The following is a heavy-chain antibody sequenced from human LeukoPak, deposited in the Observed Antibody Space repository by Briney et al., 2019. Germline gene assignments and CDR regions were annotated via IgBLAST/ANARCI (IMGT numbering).Heavy chain of an antibody. D-gene: IGHD3-10*01. CDR2: ISGSGGST. J-gene: IGHJ3*02. V-gene: IGHV3-23*01. CDR3: ARGPRINMVRAFIKGDAFDN. CDR1: GFTFSNYA. Sequence: GGSLRLSCAASGFTFSNYAMTWVRQAPGRGLEWVSSISGSGGSTFYADSVKGRFTISRDNSKNTLYLQMNSMRAEDTAVYYCARGPRINMVRAFIKGDAFDNWGQGNMVTVSS.